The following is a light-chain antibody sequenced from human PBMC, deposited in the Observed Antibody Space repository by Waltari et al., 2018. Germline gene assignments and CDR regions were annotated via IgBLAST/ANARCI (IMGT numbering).Light chain of an antibody. Sequence: EIVLTQSPGTLSLSPGERATPSCRARQSVSRALAWYQQKPGQAPRLLIYAASSRATGIPDRFSGSGSGTDFSLTISRLEPEDFAVYYCQHYVRLPVTFGQGTKVEIK. CDR2: AAS. CDR3: QHYVRLPVT. V-gene: IGKV3-20*01. J-gene: IGKJ1*01. CDR1: QSVSRA.